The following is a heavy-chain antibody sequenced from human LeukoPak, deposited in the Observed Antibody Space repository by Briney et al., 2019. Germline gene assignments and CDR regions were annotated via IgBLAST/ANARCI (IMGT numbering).Heavy chain of an antibody. V-gene: IGHV4-59*01. Sequence: KSSETLSLTCTVSGGSISIYYWSWIRQPPGGGLEWMGYIYYCGGTNYNPSLKGRVTISVDTSKNQFSLQLSSVTAADTAVYYCARGKKSASYYDFWSGDGRYYFDYWGQGTLVTVSS. CDR3: ARGKKSASYYDFWSGDGRYYFDY. CDR1: GGSISIYY. CDR2: IYYCGGT. D-gene: IGHD3-3*01. J-gene: IGHJ4*02.